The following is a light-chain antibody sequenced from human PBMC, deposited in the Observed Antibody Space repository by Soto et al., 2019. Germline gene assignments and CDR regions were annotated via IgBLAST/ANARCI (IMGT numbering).Light chain of an antibody. J-gene: IGKJ2*01. CDR3: MQGSHWPYT. CDR1: QSLVHSDGNTY. Sequence: DVVMTQSPLSLPVTLGQPASVSCRSSQSLVHSDGNTYLTWFQQRPGQSPRRLIYKVSNRDSGVPDRFSGSGSGTDVTLRVSRVEAEDVGVYYCMQGSHWPYTCGQGTKLEIK. V-gene: IGKV2-30*02. CDR2: KVS.